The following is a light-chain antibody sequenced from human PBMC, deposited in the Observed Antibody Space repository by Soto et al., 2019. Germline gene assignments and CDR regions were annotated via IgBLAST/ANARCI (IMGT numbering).Light chain of an antibody. CDR2: AAS. CDR1: QSISTY. V-gene: IGKV1-39*01. Sequence: DVQMTQSPSSLSASVGDRVTITCRASQSISTYLNWYQHKPGKAPKLLIYAASSLQSGVPSRFSASGSGTRFTLTISSLQPEGFATYYCQQSYSTPTWTFGQGTKVDVK. J-gene: IGKJ1*01. CDR3: QQSYSTPTWT.